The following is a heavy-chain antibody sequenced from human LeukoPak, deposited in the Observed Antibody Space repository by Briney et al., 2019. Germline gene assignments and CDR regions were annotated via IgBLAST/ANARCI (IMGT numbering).Heavy chain of an antibody. D-gene: IGHD3-10*01. CDR1: GGSISSYS. V-gene: IGHV4-59*08. Sequence: PSETLSLTCTVSGGSISSYSWSWIRQSPGMPLEWIGYAYYSGDTNYHPSLKSRVSISRDTSKNQFSLRLTSVTAADTAMYYCTRQHEYYFDTWGHGTLVTVSS. CDR2: AYYSGDT. J-gene: IGHJ5*01. CDR3: TRQHEYYFDT.